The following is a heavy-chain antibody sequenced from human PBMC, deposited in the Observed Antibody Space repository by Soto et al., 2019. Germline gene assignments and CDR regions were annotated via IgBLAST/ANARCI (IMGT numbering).Heavy chain of an antibody. CDR3: ARDGSSTANWIDP. V-gene: IGHV4-31*03. Sequence: SEPLSLTCTVSCGSLIIGVFYWSWLRERRGKGLEWIGYVYFTGTTYYNPSLKSRVTISADTSKDQFSLQLRSVTAADTGVYYCARDGSSTANWIDPWGQGTLVT. J-gene: IGHJ5*01. D-gene: IGHD2-15*01. CDR2: VYFTGTT. CDR1: CGSLIIGVFY.